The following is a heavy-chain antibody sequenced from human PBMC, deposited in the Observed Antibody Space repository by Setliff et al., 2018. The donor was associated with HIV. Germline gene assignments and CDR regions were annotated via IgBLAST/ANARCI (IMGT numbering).Heavy chain of an antibody. J-gene: IGHJ4*02. CDR3: ARYLWSNAPRDY. D-gene: IGHD1-1*01. Sequence: LRLSCDASGFIFDYYGMSWVRQAPGKGLEWVASIKQDGNEKYYMDSVKGRFTISRDDLKNSLYLLMNSLRAEDTAVYYCARYLWSNAPRDYWGQGTLVTVSS. CDR1: GFIFDYYG. V-gene: IGHV3-7*01. CDR2: IKQDGNEK.